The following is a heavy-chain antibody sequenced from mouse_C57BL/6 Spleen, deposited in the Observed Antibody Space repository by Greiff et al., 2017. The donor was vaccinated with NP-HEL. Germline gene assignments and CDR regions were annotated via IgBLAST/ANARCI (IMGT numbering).Heavy chain of an antibody. D-gene: IGHD1-2*01. J-gene: IGHJ3*01. CDR2: IWSGGST. Sequence: VMLVESGPGLVQPSQSLSITCTVSGFSLTSYGVHWVRQSPGKGLEWLGVIWSGGSTDYNAAFISRLSISKDNSKSQVFFKMNSLQADDTAIYYCARNIITTAPAGFAYWGQGTLVTVSA. V-gene: IGHV2-2*01. CDR3: ARNIITTAPAGFAY. CDR1: GFSLTSYG.